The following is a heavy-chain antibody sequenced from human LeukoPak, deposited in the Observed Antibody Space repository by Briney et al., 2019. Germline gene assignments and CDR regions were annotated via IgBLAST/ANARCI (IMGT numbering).Heavy chain of an antibody. V-gene: IGHV3-48*03. D-gene: IGHD4-23*01. CDR3: ARDGDTVLTRGYYYYMDV. J-gene: IGHJ6*03. Sequence: GGSLRLSCAASGFTFSSYEMNWVRQAPGKGLEWISYISSSDGIIYYADSLKGRFTISRDDARNSLYLQMNSLRAEDTALYYCARDGDTVLTRGYYYYMDVWGKGTTVTVSS. CDR1: GFTFSSYE. CDR2: ISSSDGII.